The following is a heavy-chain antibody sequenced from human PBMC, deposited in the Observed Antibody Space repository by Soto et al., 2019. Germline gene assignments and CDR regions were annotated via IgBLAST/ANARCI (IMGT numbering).Heavy chain of an antibody. D-gene: IGHD3-10*01. CDR1: GGSFSGYY. CDR2: INHSGST. Sequence: QVQLQQWGAGLLKPSETLSLTCAVYGGSFSGYYWSWIRQPPGKGLEWIGEINHSGSTNYNPSLKSRVTISVDTSKNQFSLKLSSVTAADTAVYYCAISLWFYYYYGMDVWGQGPTVTVSS. V-gene: IGHV4-34*01. J-gene: IGHJ6*02. CDR3: AISLWFYYYYGMDV.